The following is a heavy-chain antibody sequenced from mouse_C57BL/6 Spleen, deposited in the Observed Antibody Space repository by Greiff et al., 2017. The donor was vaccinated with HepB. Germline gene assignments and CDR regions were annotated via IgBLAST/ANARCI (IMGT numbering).Heavy chain of an antibody. CDR2: IYPGDGDT. CDR1: GYAFSSYW. Sequence: VQLQQSGAELVKPGASVKISCKASGYAFSSYWMNWVKQRPGKGLEWIGQIYPGDGDTNYNGKFKGKATLTADKSSSTAYMQLSSLTSEDSAVYFCARAPHYYGSSYRYFDVWGTGTKVTVSS. J-gene: IGHJ1*03. CDR3: ARAPHYYGSSYRYFDV. V-gene: IGHV1-80*01. D-gene: IGHD1-1*01.